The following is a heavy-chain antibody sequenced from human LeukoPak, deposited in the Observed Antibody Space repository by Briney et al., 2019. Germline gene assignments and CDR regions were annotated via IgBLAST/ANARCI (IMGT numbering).Heavy chain of an antibody. CDR2: IYYSGST. J-gene: IGHJ4*02. CDR1: GGSLSNSY. D-gene: IGHD3-3*01. Sequence: PSETLSLTCTVSGGSLSNSYWSWIRQPPGKGLEWIGYIYYSGSTNYNPSLPRGVTISLDTSKNQFSLKLSSVTAADTAVYYCARRRGDFWSDYYAFDYWGQGTLVTFSS. CDR3: ARRRGDFWSDYYAFDY. V-gene: IGHV4-59*08.